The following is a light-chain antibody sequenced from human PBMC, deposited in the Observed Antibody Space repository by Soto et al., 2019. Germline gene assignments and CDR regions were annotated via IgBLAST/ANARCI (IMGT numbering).Light chain of an antibody. J-gene: IGLJ1*01. V-gene: IGLV2-14*01. CDR1: SSDVGGHNY. Sequence: QSVLTQPASVSGSPGQSITISCTGTSSDVGGHNYVSWYQQHPGKAPKLLIYEVTFRPSGISDRFSASKSGTTASLTISGLQAEDEADYYCSSYRSSSTFYVFGTGTQLTVL. CDR3: SSYRSSSTFYV. CDR2: EVT.